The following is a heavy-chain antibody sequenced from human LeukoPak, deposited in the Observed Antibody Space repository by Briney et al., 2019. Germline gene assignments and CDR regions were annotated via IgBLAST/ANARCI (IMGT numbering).Heavy chain of an antibody. V-gene: IGHV3-48*01. J-gene: IGHJ4*02. CDR1: GFTFSSYS. CDR2: ISSSSSTI. Sequence: GGSLRLSCAASGFTFSSYSMNWVRQAPGKGLEWVSYISSSSSTIYYADSVKGRFTISRDNAKNSLYLQMNSLRAEDMAVYYCARDYCSSTSCAFDYWGQGTLVTVSS. CDR3: ARDYCSSTSCAFDY. D-gene: IGHD2-2*01.